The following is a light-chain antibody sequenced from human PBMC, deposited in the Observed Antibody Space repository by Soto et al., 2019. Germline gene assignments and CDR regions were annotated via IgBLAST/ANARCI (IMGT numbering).Light chain of an antibody. V-gene: IGKV3-20*01. CDR3: QQYGNSPPEFT. Sequence: EIVLTQSPGTLSLSPGERATLSCRASQSVNSNYLAWYQQRPGQAPRLLIFGASYRATGITDRFSGSGSGTDFTLTISRLEPEDFAVYYCQQYGNSPPEFTFGPGTKVDSK. J-gene: IGKJ3*01. CDR1: QSVNSNY. CDR2: GAS.